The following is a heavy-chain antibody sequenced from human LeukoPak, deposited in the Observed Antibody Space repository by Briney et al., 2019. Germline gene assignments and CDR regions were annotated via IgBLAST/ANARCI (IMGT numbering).Heavy chain of an antibody. Sequence: GGSLRLSCAASGFNFSDYYMSWIRQARGKGLEWFSYISSSGTSIDYVDPVRGRFTIYRDNVQKSLYLQMNSLRAEDTAVYDCARGRGGAHDAFDIWGQGTMVTVSS. CDR3: ARGRGGAHDAFDI. D-gene: IGHD2-21*01. J-gene: IGHJ3*02. CDR2: ISSSGTSI. V-gene: IGHV3-11*01. CDR1: GFNFSDYY.